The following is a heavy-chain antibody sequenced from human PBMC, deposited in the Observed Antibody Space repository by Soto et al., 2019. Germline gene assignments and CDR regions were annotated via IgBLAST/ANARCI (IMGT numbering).Heavy chain of an antibody. Sequence: SETLSLTCAVYGGSFSGYYWSWIRQPPGKGLEWIGEINHRGSTNYNPSLKSRVTISVDTSKNQFSLKLSSVTAADTAVYYCARGSQEGIDYWGQGTLVTVSS. CDR2: INHRGST. J-gene: IGHJ4*02. V-gene: IGHV4-34*01. CDR1: GGSFSGYY. CDR3: ARGSQEGIDY. D-gene: IGHD3-10*01.